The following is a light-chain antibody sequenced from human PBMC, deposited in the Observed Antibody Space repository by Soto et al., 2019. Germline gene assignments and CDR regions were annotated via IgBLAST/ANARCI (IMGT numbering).Light chain of an antibody. V-gene: IGKV1-5*03. CDR3: QQYNNS. J-gene: IGKJ5*01. Sequence: DIQMTPSPSTLSASVVDRVTITCRASQSISNWLAWYQQKPGKAPKLLIYKASSLESGVPSRFSGSGSGTEFTLTISSLQPDDFATYYCQQYNNSFGQGTRLEIK. CDR2: KAS. CDR1: QSISNW.